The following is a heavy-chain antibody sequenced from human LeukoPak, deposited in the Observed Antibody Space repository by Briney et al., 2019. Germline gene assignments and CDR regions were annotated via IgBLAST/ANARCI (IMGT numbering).Heavy chain of an antibody. CDR1: GYTFTGYY. Sequence: ASVKVSCKASGYTFTGYYMHWVRQAPGQGLEWMGWINPNSGGTNYAQKFQGRVTMTRDTSISTAYMELSRLRSDDTAVYYCARKRAPHFIAALTLDYYYMDVWGKGTTVTVSS. V-gene: IGHV1-2*02. J-gene: IGHJ6*03. CDR3: ARKRAPHFIAALTLDYYYMDV. D-gene: IGHD6-25*01. CDR2: INPNSGGT.